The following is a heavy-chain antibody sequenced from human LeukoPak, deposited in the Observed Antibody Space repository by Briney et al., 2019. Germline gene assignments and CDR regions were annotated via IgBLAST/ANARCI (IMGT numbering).Heavy chain of an antibody. CDR1: GGSFSGYC. D-gene: IGHD2-2*01. CDR3: ARGRGFGSRLRPTNYYYMDV. Sequence: SETLSLTCAVYGGSFSGYCWSWIRQPPGKGLEWIGEINHSGSTNYNPSLKSRVTISVDTSKNQFSLKLSSVTAADTAVYYCARGRGFGSRLRPTNYYYMDVWGKGTTVTVSS. V-gene: IGHV4-34*01. J-gene: IGHJ6*03. CDR2: INHSGST.